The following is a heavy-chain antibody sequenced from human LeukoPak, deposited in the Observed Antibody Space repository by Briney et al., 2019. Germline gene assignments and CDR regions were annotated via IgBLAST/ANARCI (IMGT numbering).Heavy chain of an antibody. CDR2: IYYSGST. CDR3: ARGQRRLQDY. CDR1: GFTFSSYS. Sequence: GSLRLSCAASGFTFSSYSMNWVRQAPGKGLEWIGYIYYSGSTNYNPSLKSRVTISLDTSKSQISLKLRSVTAADTAVYYCARGQRRLQDYWGQGTLVTVSS. J-gene: IGHJ4*02. V-gene: IGHV4-59*01.